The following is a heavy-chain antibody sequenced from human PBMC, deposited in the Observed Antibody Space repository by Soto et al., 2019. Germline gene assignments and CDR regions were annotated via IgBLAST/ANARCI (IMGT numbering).Heavy chain of an antibody. CDR1: GFIFSNHG. CDR3: TIVRVADSALDH. V-gene: IGHV3-30*03. D-gene: IGHD3-10*02. J-gene: IGHJ4*02. Sequence: QVQLVESGGGVVQPGRPLRLSCVGSGFIFSNHGMHWVRQTPGKGLEWVAFMSYDGSDTFYADSVKGRVTISRDNSKNTLLLHMSNMRAEDKDMSYCTIVRVADSALDHCGQGPLVTVSS. CDR2: MSYDGSDT.